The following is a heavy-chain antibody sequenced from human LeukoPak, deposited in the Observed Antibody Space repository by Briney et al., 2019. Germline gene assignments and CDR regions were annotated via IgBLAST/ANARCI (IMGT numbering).Heavy chain of an antibody. CDR1: GFTFSSYA. CDR2: ISYDGSNK. CDR3: AKDPGYYYDSSGYRPREDY. V-gene: IGHV3-30-3*01. J-gene: IGHJ4*02. D-gene: IGHD3-22*01. Sequence: PGRSLRLSCAASGFTFSSYAMHWVRQAPGKGLEWVAVISYDGSNKYYADSVKGRFTISRDNSKNTLYLQMNSLRAEDTAVYYCAKDPGYYYDSSGYRPREDYWGQGTLVTVSS.